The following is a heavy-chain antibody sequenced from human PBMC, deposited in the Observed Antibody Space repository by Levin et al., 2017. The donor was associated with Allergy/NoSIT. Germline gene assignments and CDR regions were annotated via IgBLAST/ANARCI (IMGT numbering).Heavy chain of an antibody. J-gene: IGHJ4*02. Sequence: ASVKVSCKASGYTFTDYYMHWVRQAPGQGLEWVGWINPHSGGTDYEQKFQGRVTMTRDTSISTAYMELSSLRSDDTAVYYCARSLTGYYTQLWGYWGQGTLVTVSS. CDR3: ARSLTGYYTQLWGY. D-gene: IGHD3-9*01. CDR2: INPHSGGT. CDR1: GYTFTDYY. V-gene: IGHV1-2*02.